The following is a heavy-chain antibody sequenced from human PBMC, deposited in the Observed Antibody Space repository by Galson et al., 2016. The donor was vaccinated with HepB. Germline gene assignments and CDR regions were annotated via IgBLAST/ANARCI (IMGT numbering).Heavy chain of an antibody. CDR3: ARDDSRLTGDSGYDISPFDY. CDR2: ISAYNGNT. Sequence: SVKVSCKASGYTFTSYGISWVRQAPGQGLEWMGWISAYNGNTNYAQKFQGRVTMTTDTSTSTAYMELRSLRSDDTAVYYCARDDSRLTGDSGYDISPFDYWGQGTLVIVTS. J-gene: IGHJ4*02. V-gene: IGHV1-18*01. CDR1: GYTFTSYG. D-gene: IGHD5-12*01.